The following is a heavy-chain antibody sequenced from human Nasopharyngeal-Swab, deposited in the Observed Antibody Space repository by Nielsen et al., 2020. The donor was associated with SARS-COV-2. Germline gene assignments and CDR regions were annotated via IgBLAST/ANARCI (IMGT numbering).Heavy chain of an antibody. CDR3: AREYRYGSGSYPLDY. Sequence: WVRQAPGQRLEWMGWINAGNGNTKYSQKFQGRVTITRDTSASTAYMELSSLRSEDTAVYYCAREYRYGSGSYPLDYWGQGTLVTVSS. CDR2: INAGNGNT. V-gene: IGHV1-3*01. J-gene: IGHJ4*02. D-gene: IGHD3-10*01.